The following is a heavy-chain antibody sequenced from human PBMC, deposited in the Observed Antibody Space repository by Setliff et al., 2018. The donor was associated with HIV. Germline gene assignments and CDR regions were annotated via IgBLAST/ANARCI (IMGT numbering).Heavy chain of an antibody. CDR2: INHSGRT. J-gene: IGHJ4*02. Sequence: SETLSLTCAVYGGSFSSYYWSWIRQPPGKGLEWIGEINHSGRTNYNPSLKSRVTISVDTSKNQFSLKVSSVTAADTAVYYCARERSLITNRRYFDSWGQGTLVTVSS. V-gene: IGHV4-34*01. CDR3: ARERSLITNRRYFDS. D-gene: IGHD1-1*01. CDR1: GGSFSSYY.